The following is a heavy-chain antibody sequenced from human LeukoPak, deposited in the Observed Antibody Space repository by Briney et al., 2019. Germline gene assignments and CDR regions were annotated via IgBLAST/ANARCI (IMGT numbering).Heavy chain of an antibody. V-gene: IGHV3-72*01. D-gene: IGHD5-18*01. Sequence: GGSLKLSCAASGFTFSDHCVDWVRQAPGKGLEWIGRTRKKANSYTTEYAASVKGRFTISRDDSKNSLYLQMNSLETEDTAVYYCARVMSVDTAVLDYWGQGTLVTVSS. J-gene: IGHJ4*02. CDR3: ARVMSVDTAVLDY. CDR2: TRKKANSYTT. CDR1: GFTFSDHC.